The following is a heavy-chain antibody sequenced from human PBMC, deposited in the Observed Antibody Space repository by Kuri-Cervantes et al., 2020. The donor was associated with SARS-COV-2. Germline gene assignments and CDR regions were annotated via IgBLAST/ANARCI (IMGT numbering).Heavy chain of an antibody. V-gene: IGHV4-34*01. J-gene: IGHJ4*02. CDR3: ARGGGGYILRAKYFDY. CDR2: INHSGST. CDR1: GGSFSGYY. D-gene: IGHD5-12*01. Sequence: SGTLSLTCAVYGGSFSGYYWSWIRQPPGKGLEWIGEINHSGSTSYNPSLKSRVTISVDTSKNQFSLKLSSVTAADTAVYYCARGGGGYILRAKYFDYWGQGTLVTVSS.